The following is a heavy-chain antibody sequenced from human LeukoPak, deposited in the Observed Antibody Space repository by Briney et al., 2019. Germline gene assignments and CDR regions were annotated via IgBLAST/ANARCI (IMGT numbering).Heavy chain of an antibody. CDR1: GFTVSSNY. CDR2: IYSGGST. CDR3: ARVSVDAFDI. Sequence: PGGSLRLSSAASGFTVSSNYMSWVRQAPGKGLEWVSVIYSGGSTYYADSVKGRFTISRDNSKNTLYLQMNSLRAEDTAVYYCARVSVDAFDIWGQGTMVTVSS. J-gene: IGHJ3*02. V-gene: IGHV3-66*02.